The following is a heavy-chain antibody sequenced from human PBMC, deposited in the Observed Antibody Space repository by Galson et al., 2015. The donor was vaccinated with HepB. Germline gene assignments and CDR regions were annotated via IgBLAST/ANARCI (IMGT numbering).Heavy chain of an antibody. CDR2: ISYDGSNK. D-gene: IGHD6-13*01. CDR1: GFTFSSYG. Sequence: SLRLSCAASGFTFSSYGMHWVRQAPGKGLEWVAVISYDGSNKYYADSVKGRFTISRDNSKNTLYLQMNSLRAEDTAVYYCAKDGMKTEQQLRGFLRCYFDYWGQGTLVTVSS. J-gene: IGHJ4*02. V-gene: IGHV3-30*18. CDR3: AKDGMKTEQQLRGFLRCYFDY.